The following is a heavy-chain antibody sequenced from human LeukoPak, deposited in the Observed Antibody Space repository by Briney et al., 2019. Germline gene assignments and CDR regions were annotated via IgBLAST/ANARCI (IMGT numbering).Heavy chain of an antibody. CDR2: ISSSSSYI. V-gene: IGHV3-21*01. CDR1: GFTFSSYS. Sequence: GGSLRLSCAASGFTFSSYSMNWVRQAPGKGLEWVSSISSSSSYIYYADSVKGRFTISRDNAKNSLYLQMNSLRAEDTAVYYCARDWEYSSSEGYFQHWGQGTLVTVSS. J-gene: IGHJ1*01. CDR3: ARDWEYSSSEGYFQH. D-gene: IGHD6-6*01.